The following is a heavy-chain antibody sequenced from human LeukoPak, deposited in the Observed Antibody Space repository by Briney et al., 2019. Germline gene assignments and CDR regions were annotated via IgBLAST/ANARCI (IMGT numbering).Heavy chain of an antibody. CDR2: ISYDGSNK. D-gene: IGHD6-19*01. Sequence: GGSLRLSCAASGFTFSSYGMHWVRQAPGKGLEWVAVISYDGSNKYYADSVKGRFTISRDNSKNTLYLQMNSLRAEDTAVYYCARALSSGRLDYWGQGTLVTVSS. J-gene: IGHJ4*02. CDR1: GFTFSSYG. CDR3: ARALSSGRLDY. V-gene: IGHV3-30*03.